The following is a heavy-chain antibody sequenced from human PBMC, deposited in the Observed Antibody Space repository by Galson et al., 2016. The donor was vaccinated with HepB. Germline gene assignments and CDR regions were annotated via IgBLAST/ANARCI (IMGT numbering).Heavy chain of an antibody. V-gene: IGHV3-23*01. D-gene: IGHD4-17*01. CDR2: ISGSGGST. CDR1: GFTFSSYA. CDR3: ASRPDYVDHY. J-gene: IGHJ4*02. Sequence: SLRLSCAASGFTFSSYAMTWVRQAPGKGLEWVSTISGSGGSTYYADSVKGRFTISRDNSKNTLYLRMNSLRAEDTAVYYCASRPDYVDHYWGQGTLVTVSS.